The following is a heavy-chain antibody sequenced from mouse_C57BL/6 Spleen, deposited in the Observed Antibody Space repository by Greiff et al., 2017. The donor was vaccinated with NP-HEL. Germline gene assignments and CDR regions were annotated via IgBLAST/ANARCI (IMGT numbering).Heavy chain of an antibody. CDR1: GYTFTSYW. Sequence: QVQLQQPGAELVMPGASVKLSCKASGYTFTSYWMHWVKQRPGQGLEWIGEIDPSDSYTNYNQKFKGKSTLTVDKSSSTAYMQLSSLTSEDSAVYYCARSGPVYYFDYWGQGTTLTVSS. V-gene: IGHV1-69*01. D-gene: IGHD4-1*01. CDR2: IDPSDSYT. J-gene: IGHJ2*01. CDR3: ARSGPVYYFDY.